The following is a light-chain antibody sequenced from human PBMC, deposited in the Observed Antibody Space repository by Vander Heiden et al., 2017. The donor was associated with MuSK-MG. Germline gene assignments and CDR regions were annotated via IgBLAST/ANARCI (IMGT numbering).Light chain of an antibody. V-gene: IGKV3-15*01. J-gene: IGKJ4*01. CDR3: QQYHNWPLL. Sequence: EIVMTQSPATLSASPGERVTLSCRASQSVRTYLAWYQHKPGQAPRLLISGASTRATDIPDRFSGSGSGTEFTLTISSLQSEDFAVYYCQQYHNWPLLFGGGTKVXI. CDR2: GAS. CDR1: QSVRTY.